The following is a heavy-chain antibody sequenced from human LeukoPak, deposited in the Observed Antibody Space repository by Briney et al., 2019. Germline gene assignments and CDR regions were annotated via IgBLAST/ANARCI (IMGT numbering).Heavy chain of an antibody. CDR2: INHSGST. V-gene: IGHV4-34*01. CDR3: ARVWYYYDSSGYDAFDI. J-gene: IGHJ3*02. CDR1: GGSISSYY. D-gene: IGHD3-22*01. Sequence: PSETLSLTCTVSGGSISSYYWSWIRQPPGKGLEWIGEINHSGSTNYNPSLKSRVTISVDTSKNQFSLKLSSVTAADTAVYYCARVWYYYDSSGYDAFDIWGQGTMVTVSS.